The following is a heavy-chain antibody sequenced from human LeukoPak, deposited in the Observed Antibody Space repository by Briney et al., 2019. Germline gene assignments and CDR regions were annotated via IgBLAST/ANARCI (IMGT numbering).Heavy chain of an antibody. J-gene: IGHJ3*02. V-gene: IGHV4-59*12. Sequence: SETLSLTCTVSGGSISSYYWSWIRQPPGKGLDWIGYIYYSGSTNYNPSLKTRLTMSVDTSKNQFSLKLSSVTAADTAVYYCARLITGTTTAFDIWGQGTMVTVSS. CDR2: IYYSGST. CDR1: GGSISSYY. D-gene: IGHD1-7*01. CDR3: ARLITGTTTAFDI.